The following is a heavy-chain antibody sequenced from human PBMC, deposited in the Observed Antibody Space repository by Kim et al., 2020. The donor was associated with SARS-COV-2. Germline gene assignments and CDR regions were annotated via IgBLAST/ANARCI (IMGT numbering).Heavy chain of an antibody. CDR2: ISGSGDNT. Sequence: GGSLRLSCAASGFTFSSFAMTWVRRAPGNGLEWVSGISGSGDNTYNADSVEGRFSISRDNSKNTLFLQMNSLRAEDTAVYYCAKGGLKWNGDYGIDVWGQGTTVTVSS. V-gene: IGHV3-23*01. D-gene: IGHD1-1*01. J-gene: IGHJ6*02. CDR1: GFTFSSFA. CDR3: AKGGLKWNGDYGIDV.